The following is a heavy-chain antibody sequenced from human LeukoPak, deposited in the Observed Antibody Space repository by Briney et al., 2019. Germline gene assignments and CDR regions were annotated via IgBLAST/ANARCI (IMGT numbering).Heavy chain of an antibody. CDR1: SYIFTTYG. J-gene: IGHJ4*02. CDR2: TNTYNGNT. CDR3: ARQAGGYSSGWYQFHFDY. D-gene: IGHD6-19*01. V-gene: IGHV1-18*04. Sequence: GASAKVSCKASSYIFTTYGISWVRQAPGQGLEWMGWTNTYNGNTNYAQKLQGRVTMTTDTSTSTAYMDLRSLRSDDTAVYYCARQAGGYSSGWYQFHFDYWGQGTLVTVSS.